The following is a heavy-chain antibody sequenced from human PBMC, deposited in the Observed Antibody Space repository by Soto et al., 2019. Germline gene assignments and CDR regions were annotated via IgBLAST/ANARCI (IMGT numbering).Heavy chain of an antibody. CDR1: SGSLPSSHW. Sequence: QVPLQASGPRLVRPSGPLSLTCPVSSGSLPSSHWWSWVRQPPGRGLAWIGEIYHSGSTNYNLSLKSRGTLSVDKSKTQVSLRRSSVTDADTAMYDGARRGGGVVLAATTPFDYWGQGTLVTVSS. CDR3: ARRGGGVVLAATTPFDY. D-gene: IGHD2-15*01. CDR2: IYHSGST. J-gene: IGHJ4*02. V-gene: IGHV4-4*02.